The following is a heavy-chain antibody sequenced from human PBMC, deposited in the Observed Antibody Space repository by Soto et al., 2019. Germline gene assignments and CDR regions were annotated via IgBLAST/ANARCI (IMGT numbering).Heavy chain of an antibody. Sequence: PSETLCLTCTVSGGSISSYYWSWIRQPPGKGLEWIGYIYYSGSTNYNPSLKSRVTISVDTSKNQFSLKLSSVTAADTAVYYCASLIAPGGYYYYGMDVWGQGTTVTVSS. J-gene: IGHJ6*02. CDR2: IYYSGST. V-gene: IGHV4-59*01. D-gene: IGHD6-13*01. CDR1: GGSISSYY. CDR3: ASLIAPGGYYYYGMDV.